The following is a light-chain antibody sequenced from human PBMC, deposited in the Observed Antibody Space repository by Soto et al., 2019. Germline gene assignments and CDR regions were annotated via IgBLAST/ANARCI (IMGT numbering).Light chain of an antibody. CDR2: DKT. CDR3: GAWDSSLSAGV. Sequence: QSVLTQAPSVSAAPGQNVTISCSGRSSNIGNNFVSWFQQLPGTAPKLLIYDKTKRPSGIPERFSGSKSGTSATLAITGLQTGDEADYYCGAWDSSLSAGVFGGGTKLTVL. V-gene: IGLV1-51*01. CDR1: SSNIGNNF. J-gene: IGLJ3*02.